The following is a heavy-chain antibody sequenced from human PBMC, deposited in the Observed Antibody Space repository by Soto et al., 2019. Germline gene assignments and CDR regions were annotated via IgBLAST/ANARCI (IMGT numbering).Heavy chain of an antibody. CDR3: ARDLGSSSWFDY. CDR2: ISSSSSYI. V-gene: IGHV3-21*01. CDR1: GFTFSSYS. Sequence: PGGSLRLSCAASGFTFSSYSTNWVRQAPGKGLEWVSSISSSSSYIYYADSVKGRFTISRDNAKNSLYLQMNSLRAEDTAVYYCARDLGSSSWFDYWCQGTLVTVSS. J-gene: IGHJ4*02. D-gene: IGHD6-13*01.